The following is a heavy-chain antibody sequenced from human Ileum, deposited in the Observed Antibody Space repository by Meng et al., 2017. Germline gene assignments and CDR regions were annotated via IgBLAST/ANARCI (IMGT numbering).Heavy chain of an antibody. CDR1: GTW. Sequence: HVQLKGSAPRLVKPSGTLSLTCAVSGTWWSWVRQPPGKGLEWIGEIFQSGRTNYNPSLKSRVTISIDKSKSQISLQLSAVTAADTAVYSCATSNDRDVYYLGYWGQGTLVTVSS. CDR3: ATSNDRDVYYLGY. J-gene: IGHJ4*02. V-gene: IGHV4-4*02. CDR2: IFQSGRT. D-gene: IGHD3-22*01.